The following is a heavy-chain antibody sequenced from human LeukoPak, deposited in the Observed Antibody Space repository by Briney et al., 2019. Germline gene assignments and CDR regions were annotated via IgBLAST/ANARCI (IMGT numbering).Heavy chain of an antibody. CDR3: VVRFGQMFRGDVTSSSYYYYYMDV. J-gene: IGHJ6*03. CDR2: IKSKIDGGTT. CDR1: GFTFRNAW. V-gene: IGHV3-15*01. D-gene: IGHD3-10*01. Sequence: GGSLRLSCAASGFTFRNAWMTWVRQAPGKGLEWVGRIKSKIDGGTTDYAAPVKGRFTISRDDSKNTLYLQMSSLKTEDTAVYYCVVRFGQMFRGDVTSSSYYYYYMDVWGKGTTVTISS.